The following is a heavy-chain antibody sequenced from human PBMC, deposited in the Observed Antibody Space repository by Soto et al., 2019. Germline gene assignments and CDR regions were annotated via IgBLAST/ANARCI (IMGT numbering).Heavy chain of an antibody. CDR3: AKAQYAGLDY. J-gene: IGHJ4*02. Sequence: QVQLVESGGGVVQPGRSLRLSCAASGFTFSSYGMHWVRQAPGKGLEWVAVISYDGSNKYYADSVKGRFTISRDNSKNTLYLQMNSLRAEDTAVYYCAKAQYAGLDYWGQGTLVTVSS. D-gene: IGHD2-2*01. CDR1: GFTFSSYG. V-gene: IGHV3-30*18. CDR2: ISYDGSNK.